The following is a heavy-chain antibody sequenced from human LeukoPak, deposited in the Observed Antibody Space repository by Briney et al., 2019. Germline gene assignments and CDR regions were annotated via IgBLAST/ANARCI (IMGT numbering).Heavy chain of an antibody. V-gene: IGHV3-21*01. D-gene: IGHD1-1*01. Sequence: GGSLRLSCAASGFTFSSYSMNWVRQAPGKGPEWVSSISSSSSYIYYADSVKGRFTISRDNAKNSLYLQMNSLRAEDTAVYYCATYKTKYASYGMDVWGQGTTVTVSS. CDR3: ATYKTKYASYGMDV. CDR1: GFTFSSYS. CDR2: ISSSSSYI. J-gene: IGHJ6*02.